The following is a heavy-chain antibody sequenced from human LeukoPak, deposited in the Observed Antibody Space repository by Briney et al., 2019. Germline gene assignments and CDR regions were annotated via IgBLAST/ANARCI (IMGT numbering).Heavy chain of an antibody. D-gene: IGHD3-22*01. Sequence: GGSLRLSCAASGFTFSSYEMNWVRQAPGKGLEWVSYISSSGSTIYYADSVKGRFTISRDNAKNSLYLQMNSLRAEDTAVYYCARRYYYDSSGWNWGQGTLVTVSS. V-gene: IGHV3-48*03. CDR1: GFTFSSYE. CDR2: ISSSGSTI. CDR3: ARRYYYDSSGWN. J-gene: IGHJ4*02.